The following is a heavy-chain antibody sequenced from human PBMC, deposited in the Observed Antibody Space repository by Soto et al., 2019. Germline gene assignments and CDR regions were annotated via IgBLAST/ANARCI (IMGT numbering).Heavy chain of an antibody. CDR2: INPNSGGT. CDR3: ARNQIVGATSFDY. D-gene: IGHD1-26*01. Sequence: ASVKVSCKASGYTFTGYYMHWVRQAPGQGLEWMGWINPNSGGTNYAQKFQGWVTMTRDTSISTAYMELSRLRSDDTAVYYCARNQIVGATSFDYWGQGTLGTVSS. V-gene: IGHV1-2*04. J-gene: IGHJ4*02. CDR1: GYTFTGYY.